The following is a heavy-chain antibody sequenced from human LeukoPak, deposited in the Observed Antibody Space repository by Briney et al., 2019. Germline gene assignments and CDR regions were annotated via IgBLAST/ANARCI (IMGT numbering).Heavy chain of an antibody. CDR1: GFTFSSYG. V-gene: IGHV3-30*18. D-gene: IGHD6-13*01. CDR3: AKGGQQLASGWFDY. J-gene: IGHJ5*01. CDR2: ISYDGSNK. Sequence: PGRSLRLSCAASGFTFSSYGMHWVRQAPGKGLEWVAVISYDGSNKYYADSVKGRFTISRDNSKNTLYLQMNSLRAEDTAVYYCAKGGQQLASGWFDYWGQGTLVTVSS.